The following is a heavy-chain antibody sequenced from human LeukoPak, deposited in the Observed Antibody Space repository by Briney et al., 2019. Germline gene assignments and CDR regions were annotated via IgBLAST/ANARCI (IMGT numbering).Heavy chain of an antibody. Sequence: ASVKVSCKASGYTFTSYGVSWVRQAPGQGLEWMGWISAYNGNTNYAQKLQGRVTITTDTSTSTAYVELRSLRSDDTAVYYCARVRIAVAGTSGQADYWGQGTLVTVSS. J-gene: IGHJ4*02. CDR3: ARVRIAVAGTSGQADY. CDR1: GYTFTSYG. CDR2: ISAYNGNT. D-gene: IGHD6-19*01. V-gene: IGHV1-18*01.